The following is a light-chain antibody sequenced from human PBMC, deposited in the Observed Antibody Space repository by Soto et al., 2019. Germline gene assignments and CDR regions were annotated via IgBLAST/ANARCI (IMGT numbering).Light chain of an antibody. CDR1: QSVSSN. CDR3: QQYNDWPLT. Sequence: IVMTQSPVTLSVSPGERVTLSCRASQSVSSNLAWYQQKPGQAPSLLIYGAFTRATGIPARFSGTGSGTEFTLTISSLQSEDFALYYCQQYNDWPLTFGQGT. V-gene: IGKV3-15*01. J-gene: IGKJ1*01. CDR2: GAF.